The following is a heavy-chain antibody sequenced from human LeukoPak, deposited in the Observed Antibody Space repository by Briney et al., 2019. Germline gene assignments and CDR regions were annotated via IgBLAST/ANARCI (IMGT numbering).Heavy chain of an antibody. J-gene: IGHJ4*02. CDR2: IYSSGST. CDR1: GDSLSFYY. Sequence: PSETLSLTCTVSGDSLSFYYWTWIRQPAGKGLQWIGRIYSSGSTNYNPSLKSRVTISLDKSKNQFSLRLTSVTAADTAVYYCAREWRYWGQGSLVTVSS. CDR3: AREWRY. V-gene: IGHV4-4*07. D-gene: IGHD3-3*01.